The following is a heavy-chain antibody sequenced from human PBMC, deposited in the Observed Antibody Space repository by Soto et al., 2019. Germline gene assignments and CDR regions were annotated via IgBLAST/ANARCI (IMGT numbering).Heavy chain of an antibody. CDR1: GYNFGSYA. D-gene: IGHD1-7*01. Sequence: GGSLRLSCVASGYNFGSYAMMWVRQAPEKGLEWISTIGGGGIGSYYADSVKGRFTISRDNSKNTLYLQMNSLRAEDTGVYYCAKDPRLELRGVDSWGQGTQVTV. CDR2: IGGGGIGS. CDR3: AKDPRLELRGVDS. V-gene: IGHV3-23*01. J-gene: IGHJ4*02.